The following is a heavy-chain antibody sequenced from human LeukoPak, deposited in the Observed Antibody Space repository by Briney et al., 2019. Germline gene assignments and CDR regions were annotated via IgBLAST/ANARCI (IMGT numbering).Heavy chain of an antibody. D-gene: IGHD4-17*01. Sequence: GASVKVSCKASGFTFTSSAMQWVRQARGQRLEWIGWIVVGSGNTNYAQKFQERVTITRDMSTSTAYMELSSLRSEDAAVYYCAAVGRTDPCPNYGDCLYYFDYWGQGTLVTVSS. CDR1: GFTFTSSA. J-gene: IGHJ4*02. CDR2: IVVGSGNT. V-gene: IGHV1-58*02. CDR3: AAVGRTDPCPNYGDCLYYFDY.